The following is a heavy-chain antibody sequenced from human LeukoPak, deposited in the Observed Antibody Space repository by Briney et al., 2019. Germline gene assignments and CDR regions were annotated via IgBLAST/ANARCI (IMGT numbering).Heavy chain of an antibody. CDR1: GFTFSSYW. Sequence: SGGSLRLSCAASGFTFSSYWMNWARQAPGKGLEWVASINHNGNVNYYVDSVKGRFTISRDNSKNTLYLQMNSLRAEDTALYYCARGLGYSYGYGIDYWGQGTLVTVSS. CDR3: ARGLGYSYGYGIDY. V-gene: IGHV3-7*01. CDR2: INHNGNVN. D-gene: IGHD5-18*01. J-gene: IGHJ4*02.